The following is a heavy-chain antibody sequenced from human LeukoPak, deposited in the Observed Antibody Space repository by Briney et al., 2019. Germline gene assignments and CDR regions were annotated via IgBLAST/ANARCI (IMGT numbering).Heavy chain of an antibody. J-gene: IGHJ4*02. Sequence: GGSLRLSCAASGFTFSSYAMHWVRQAPGKGLEWVAVISYDGSNKYYADSVKGRFTISRDNSKNTLYLQMNSLRAEDTAVYYCARNGGIVGANFDYWGQGTLDTVSS. D-gene: IGHD1-26*01. V-gene: IGHV3-30-3*01. CDR2: ISYDGSNK. CDR3: ARNGGIVGANFDY. CDR1: GFTFSSYA.